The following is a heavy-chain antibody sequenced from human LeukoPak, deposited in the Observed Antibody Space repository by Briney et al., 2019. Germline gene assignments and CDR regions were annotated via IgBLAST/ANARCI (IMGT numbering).Heavy chain of an antibody. CDR3: AREGYYYGSGSYPDAFDI. V-gene: IGHV3-21*01. CDR1: GFTFSSYS. J-gene: IGHJ3*02. CDR2: ISSSSSYI. Sequence: GGSLRLSCAATGFTFSSYSMNWVRQAPGKGLEWVSSISSSSSYIYYEDSVKGRFTISRDNAKNSLYLQMNSLRAEDTAVYYCAREGYYYGSGSYPDAFDIWGQGTMVTVSS. D-gene: IGHD3-10*01.